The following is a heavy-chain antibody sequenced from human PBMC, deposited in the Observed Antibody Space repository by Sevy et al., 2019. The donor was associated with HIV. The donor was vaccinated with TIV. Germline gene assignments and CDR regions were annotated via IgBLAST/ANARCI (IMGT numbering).Heavy chain of an antibody. CDR1: GFTFDDYA. D-gene: IGHD2-8*01. CDR3: ARDREDGYCTNGVCFNFDN. V-gene: IGHV3-9*01. Sequence: GGSLRLSCAASGFTFDDYAMHWVRQAPGKGLEWVSGISWNSGSIDYAGSVKGRFTISRDNAKNSLYLQMKSLRADDAALYYRARDREDGYCTNGVCFNFDNWGQGTLVTVSS. J-gene: IGHJ4*01. CDR2: ISWNSGSI.